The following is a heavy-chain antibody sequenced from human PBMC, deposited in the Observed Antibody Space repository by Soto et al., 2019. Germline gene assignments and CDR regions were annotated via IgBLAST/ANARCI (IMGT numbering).Heavy chain of an antibody. J-gene: IGHJ4*02. V-gene: IGHV6-1*01. CDR2: TYFRSKWYK. Sequence: SQTLSLTCAISGDSVSSNSAAWNWVRQSPSRGLEWLGRTYFRSKWYKDYAISVKSRITINPDTSKNQFSLQLNSVTPEDTAVYYCVRDVGGGELLDYWGQGTLVTVSS. D-gene: IGHD1-26*01. CDR1: GDSVSSNSAA. CDR3: VRDVGGGELLDY.